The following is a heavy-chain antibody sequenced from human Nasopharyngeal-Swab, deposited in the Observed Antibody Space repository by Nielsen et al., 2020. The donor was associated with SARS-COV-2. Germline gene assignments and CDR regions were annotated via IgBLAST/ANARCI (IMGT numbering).Heavy chain of an antibody. CDR1: GRTVTCYF. J-gene: IGHJ5*02. Sequence: GRTVTCYFTHWVRQAPGQGLEWMGIINPSGGSTSYAQKFQGRVTMTRDTSTSTVYMELSSLRSEDTAVYYCAKGNYEDWFDPWGQGTLVTVSS. CDR2: INPSGGST. D-gene: IGHD4-11*01. V-gene: IGHV1-46*01. CDR3: AKGNYEDWFDP.